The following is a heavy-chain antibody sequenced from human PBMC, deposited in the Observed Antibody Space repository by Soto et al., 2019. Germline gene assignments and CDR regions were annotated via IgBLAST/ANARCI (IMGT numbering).Heavy chain of an antibody. CDR2: INDSGNI. J-gene: IGHJ6*03. Sequence: QVQLQQWGAGLLKPSETLSLTCAVYGGSFSGYQWSWIRQTPGKGLEWIGEINDSGNINYNPSLKSRVTILLDTPKTQISLKLSSVTAADSAVYYCARGLILWFGELSRRGGYYYYMDVWGKWTTVTVSS. CDR3: ARGLILWFGELSRRGGYYYYMDV. D-gene: IGHD3-10*01. V-gene: IGHV4-34*01. CDR1: GGSFSGYQ.